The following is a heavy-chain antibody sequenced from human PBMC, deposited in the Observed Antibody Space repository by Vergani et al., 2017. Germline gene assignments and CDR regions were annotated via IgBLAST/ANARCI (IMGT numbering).Heavy chain of an antibody. Sequence: EVQLVESGGGLVQPGGSLRLSCAASGFTFSSYSMNWVRQAPGKGLEWVSSISSSSSYIYYADSVKGRFTISRDNAKNSLYLQMNSLRAEDTAVYYCARQIQLWSPFDYWGQGTLVTVSS. CDR3: ARQIQLWSPFDY. CDR2: ISSSSSYI. D-gene: IGHD5-18*01. V-gene: IGHV3-21*01. J-gene: IGHJ4*02. CDR1: GFTFSSYS.